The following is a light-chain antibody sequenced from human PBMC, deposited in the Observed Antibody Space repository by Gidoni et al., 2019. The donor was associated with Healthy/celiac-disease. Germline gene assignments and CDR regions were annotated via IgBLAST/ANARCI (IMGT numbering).Light chain of an antibody. V-gene: IGLV2-23*01. Sequence: QSALTQPAYVSGSPGPSITISCTGTSSDVGSYNLVSWYQQHPGKAPKLMIYEGSKRPSGVSNRFSGSKSGNTASLTISGLQAEDEADYYCCSYAGSSPYVFGTGTKVTVL. J-gene: IGLJ1*01. CDR3: CSYAGSSPYV. CDR2: EGS. CDR1: SSDVGSYNL.